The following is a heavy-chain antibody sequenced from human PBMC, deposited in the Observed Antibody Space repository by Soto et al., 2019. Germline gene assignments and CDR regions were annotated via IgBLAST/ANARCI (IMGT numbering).Heavy chain of an antibody. Sequence: QVQLQESGPGLVKPSGTLSLTCAVSGGSISSSNWWGWVRQHPGQGLERIGEIHPSGSPNYNPSLKSRVTIPVDKSKNQFPLKLSSVTAADTGVYYCARGPLRLGELSSHFDYWGQGTLVTVSS. D-gene: IGHD3-16*02. CDR3: ARGPLRLGELSSHFDY. V-gene: IGHV4-4*02. CDR2: IHPSGSP. J-gene: IGHJ4*02. CDR1: GGSISSSNW.